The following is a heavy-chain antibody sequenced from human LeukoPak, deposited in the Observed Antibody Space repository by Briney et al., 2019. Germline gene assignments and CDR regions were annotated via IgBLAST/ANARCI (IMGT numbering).Heavy chain of an antibody. Sequence: PSETLSLTCAVSGYSISSGYQWAWIRQSPGKGLEWIGNIYHSGSAHYNPSLKSRVTISVETSKNQFSLKMYAVTAADTALYYCARDPRWLTPDCTSTSCYENYFDPWGQGTLVTVSS. CDR1: GYSISSGYQ. CDR2: IYHSGSA. CDR3: ARDPRWLTPDCTSTSCYENYFDP. V-gene: IGHV4-38-2*02. J-gene: IGHJ5*02. D-gene: IGHD2-2*01.